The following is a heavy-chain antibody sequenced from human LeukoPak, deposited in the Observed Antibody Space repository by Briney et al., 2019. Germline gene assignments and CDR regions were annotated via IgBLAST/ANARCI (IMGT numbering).Heavy chain of an antibody. CDR2: IYSGGTT. V-gene: IGHV3-53*01. Sequence: PGGSLRLSCAASGFTVSNNHMSWVRQAPGKGLNWVSIIYSGGTTYYADSVKGRFTISGDNSKNTLYLQMNSLRAEDTAVYYCARDADYGGSPDAFDIWGRGTIVTVSS. D-gene: IGHD4-23*01. CDR3: ARDADYGGSPDAFDI. J-gene: IGHJ3*02. CDR1: GFTVSNNH.